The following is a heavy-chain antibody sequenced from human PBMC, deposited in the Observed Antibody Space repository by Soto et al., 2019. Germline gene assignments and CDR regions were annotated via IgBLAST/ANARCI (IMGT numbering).Heavy chain of an antibody. CDR3: ARRGGDSSGYTFAY. D-gene: IGHD3-22*01. CDR1: GGSISSYY. V-gene: IGHV4-59*08. CDR2: IYYSGST. Sequence: SETLSLTCTVSGGSISSYYWSWIRQPPGKGLEWIGYIYYSGSTNYNPSLKSRVTISVDTSKNQFSLKLSSVTAADTAVYYCARRGGDSSGYTFAYWGQGTLVTVS. J-gene: IGHJ4*02.